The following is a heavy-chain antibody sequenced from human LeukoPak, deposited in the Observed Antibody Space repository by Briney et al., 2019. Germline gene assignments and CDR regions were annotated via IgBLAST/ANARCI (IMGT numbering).Heavy chain of an antibody. Sequence: SGPTLVNPTQTLTLTCTFSGFSLSTSGMRVSWIRQPPEKALEWLARIDWDDDKFYSTSLKTRLTISKDTSKNQVVLTMTNMDPVDTATYYCARAIRYDSSRGAFDIWGQGTMVTVSS. CDR3: ARAIRYDSSRGAFDI. J-gene: IGHJ3*02. V-gene: IGHV2-70*04. CDR1: GFSLSTSGMR. CDR2: IDWDDDK. D-gene: IGHD3-22*01.